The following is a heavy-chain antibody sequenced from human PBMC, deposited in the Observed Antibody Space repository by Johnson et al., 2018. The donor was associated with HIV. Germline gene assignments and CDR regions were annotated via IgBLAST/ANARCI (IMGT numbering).Heavy chain of an antibody. CDR3: TRVSSTSWALDI. CDR2: IYSGGDT. Sequence: VQLVESGGGLVQPGGSLRLSCAASGFIVRSNYMNWVRQAPGKGLEWVSVIYSGGDTYYSDSVMGRFTISRDTSTNTPYLQMNSLRGDDTAVYYCTRVSSTSWALDIWGQGTLVTVSS. CDR1: GFIVRSNY. D-gene: IGHD2-15*01. J-gene: IGHJ3*02. V-gene: IGHV3-66*01.